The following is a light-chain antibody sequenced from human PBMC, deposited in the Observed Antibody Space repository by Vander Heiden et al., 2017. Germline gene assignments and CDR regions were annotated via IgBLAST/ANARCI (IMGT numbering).Light chain of an antibody. CDR2: GAS. V-gene: IGKV3-15*01. CDR3: QQYNNWPPWT. Sequence: EIIMTQSPATLSVSPGERATLSCRASQSVSSNLAWYQQKPGQAPRLLIWGASNRATGVPARCSGSGAGTEFTLTISSLQSDDFAVYHCQQYNNWPPWTFGQGTKVEIK. CDR1: QSVSSN. J-gene: IGKJ1*01.